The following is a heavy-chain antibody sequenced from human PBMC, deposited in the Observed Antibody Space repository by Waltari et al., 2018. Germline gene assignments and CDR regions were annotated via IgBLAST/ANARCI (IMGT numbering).Heavy chain of an antibody. CDR2: IIPIFGTA. V-gene: IGHV1-69*13. D-gene: IGHD3-22*01. CDR3: ASSDYYDSSGYFDY. J-gene: IGHJ4*02. Sequence: QVQLVQSGAEVKKPGSSVKVSCKASGGIFSSYAISWVRQAPGQGLEWMGRIIPIFGTANYAQKFQGRVTITADKSTSTAYMELSSLRSEDTDVYYCASSDYYDSSGYFDYWGQGTLVTVSS. CDR1: GGIFSSYA.